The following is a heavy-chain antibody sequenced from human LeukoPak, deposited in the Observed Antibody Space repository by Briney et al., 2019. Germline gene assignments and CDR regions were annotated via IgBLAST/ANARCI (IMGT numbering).Heavy chain of an antibody. J-gene: IGHJ6*02. Sequence: GGSLRLSCAASGFIFSNYGMNWVRQAPGEGLEWVAAISASGSATSYADSVRGRFTISRDNSKSTTYLQMNSLRAEDTALYYCARGNAMGVWGQGTTVTASS. CDR3: ARGNAMGV. CDR2: ISASGSAT. V-gene: IGHV3-23*01. CDR1: GFIFSNYG.